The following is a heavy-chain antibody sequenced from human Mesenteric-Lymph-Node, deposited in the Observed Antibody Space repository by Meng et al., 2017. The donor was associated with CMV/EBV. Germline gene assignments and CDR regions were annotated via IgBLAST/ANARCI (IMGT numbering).Heavy chain of an antibody. Sequence: ASVKVSCKASGYTFTAYYIHWVRQAPGQGLEWMGWINANSGGSNYAQRFQGRVTMTRDTSISTAYMELTRLTSDDTAVYYCAKGVGVGAPDAFDIWGQGTMVTVSS. CDR2: INANSGGS. J-gene: IGHJ3*02. CDR3: AKGVGVGAPDAFDI. D-gene: IGHD1-26*01. CDR1: GYTFTAYY. V-gene: IGHV1-2*02.